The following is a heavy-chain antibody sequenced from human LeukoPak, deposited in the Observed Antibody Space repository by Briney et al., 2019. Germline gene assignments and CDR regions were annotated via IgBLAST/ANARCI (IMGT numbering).Heavy chain of an antibody. D-gene: IGHD6-6*01. CDR1: GYTFTGYY. V-gene: IGHV1-2*02. CDR2: INPNSGGT. Sequence: ASVKVSCKASGYTFTGYYMHWVRRAPGQGLEWMGWINPNSGGTNYAQKFQGRVTLTRDTSISTAYMELSRLKSDDTAVYYCARDDIAARHMGYWGQGTLVTVSS. J-gene: IGHJ4*02. CDR3: ARDDIAARHMGY.